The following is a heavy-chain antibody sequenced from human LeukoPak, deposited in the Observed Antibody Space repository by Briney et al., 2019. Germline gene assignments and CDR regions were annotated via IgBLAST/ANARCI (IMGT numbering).Heavy chain of an antibody. CDR1: GFTFSSYG. CDR2: ISYDGSNN. V-gene: IGHV3-30*18. D-gene: IGHD2-2*01. Sequence: GGSLRLSCAASGFTFSSYGMHWVRQAPGKGLEWVAVISYDGSNNYYADSVKGRFTISRDNSKNTLYLQMNSLRAEDTAVYYRAKVERYCSSTSCYQFYYYYGMDVWGQGTTVTVSS. CDR3: AKVERYCSSTSCYQFYYYYGMDV. J-gene: IGHJ6*02.